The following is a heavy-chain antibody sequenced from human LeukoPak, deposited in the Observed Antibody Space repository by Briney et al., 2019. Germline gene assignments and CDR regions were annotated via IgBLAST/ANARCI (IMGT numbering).Heavy chain of an antibody. CDR1: GFTFISYS. V-gene: IGHV3-21*01. J-gene: IGHJ4*02. CDR3: AREGNSFDY. D-gene: IGHD2/OR15-2a*01. CDR2: ISSSSSYI. Sequence: GGSLRLSCAASGFTFISYSMNEVRQAPGKGLEWVSPISSSSSYIYYAHSVKGRFTISRDNAKNSLYLQMNSLRAEDTAVYYCAREGNSFDYWGQGTLVTVSS.